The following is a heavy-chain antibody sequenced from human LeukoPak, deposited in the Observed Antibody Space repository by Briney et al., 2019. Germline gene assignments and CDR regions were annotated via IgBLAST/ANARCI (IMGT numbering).Heavy chain of an antibody. CDR2: IIPIFGTA. V-gene: IGHV1-69*06. CDR1: GGTFSSYA. Sequence: ASVKVSCKASGGTFSSYAISWVRQAPGQGLEWMGGIIPIFGTANYAQKFQGRVTITADKSTSTAYMELSSLRSEDTAVYFCARVGYDILTGYSTGYFDYWGQGTLVTVSS. CDR3: ARVGYDILTGYSTGYFDY. J-gene: IGHJ4*02. D-gene: IGHD3-9*01.